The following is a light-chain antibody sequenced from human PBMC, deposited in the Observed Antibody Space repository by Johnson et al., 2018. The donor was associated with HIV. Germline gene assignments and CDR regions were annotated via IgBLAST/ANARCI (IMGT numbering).Light chain of an antibody. Sequence: QSVLTQPPSVSAAPGQKVTISCSGSRSNIWYNYVSWYQQLPGTAPKLLISNNSKRPSGIPDRFSGSKSGTSATLAITGLQTGDEADYYCGAWDSSLNAFVFGAGTRVTVL. J-gene: IGLJ1*01. V-gene: IGLV1-51*01. CDR1: RSNIWYNY. CDR3: GAWDSSLNAFV. CDR2: NNS.